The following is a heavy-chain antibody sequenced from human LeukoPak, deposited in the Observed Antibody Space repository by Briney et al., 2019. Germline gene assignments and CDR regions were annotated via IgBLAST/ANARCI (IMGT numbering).Heavy chain of an antibody. Sequence: GGSLRLSCAASGFTFSSYWMSWVRQAPGKGLEWVANIKQDGSAKYYVDSVKGRFTISRDNAKNSLYLQMNSLRDDDTAVYYCARLSYDSGTHYTVYKYWGQGTLVTVSS. CDR1: GFTFSSYW. V-gene: IGHV3-7*01. D-gene: IGHD3-10*01. CDR2: IKQDGSAK. J-gene: IGHJ4*02. CDR3: ARLSYDSGTHYTVYKY.